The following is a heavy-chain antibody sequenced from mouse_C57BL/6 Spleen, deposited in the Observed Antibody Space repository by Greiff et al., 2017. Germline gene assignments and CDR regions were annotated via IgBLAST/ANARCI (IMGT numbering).Heavy chain of an antibody. D-gene: IGHD1-1*01. CDR2: IDPANGNT. CDR1: GFNIKNTY. J-gene: IGHJ2*01. V-gene: IGHV14-3*01. Sequence: EVQRVESVAELVRPGASVKLSCTASGFNIKNTYMHWVKQRPEQGLEWIGRIDPANGNTKYAPKFQGKATITADTSSNTAYLQLSSLTSEDTAIYYCARTFHYYGSSLDYWGQGTTLTVSS. CDR3: ARTFHYYGSSLDY.